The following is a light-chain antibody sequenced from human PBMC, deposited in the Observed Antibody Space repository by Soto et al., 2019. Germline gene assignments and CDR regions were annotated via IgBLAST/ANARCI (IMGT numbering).Light chain of an antibody. CDR3: QQSFSTPYT. V-gene: IGKV1-39*01. CDR1: QRINKY. CDR2: TAS. J-gene: IGKJ2*01. Sequence: DIQMTQSPSSLSASVGDSVTIPCRASQRINKYLNWYQQRSGGAPRLLIHTASSLHSGVPSRFSGSGSGSDFTLTISSLQPEHFATYFCQQSFSTPYTFGQGSKWEI.